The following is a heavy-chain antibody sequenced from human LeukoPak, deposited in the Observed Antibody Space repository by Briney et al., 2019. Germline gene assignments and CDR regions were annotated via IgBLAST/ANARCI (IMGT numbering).Heavy chain of an antibody. CDR3: ARAGIAAAGSLYYFDS. Sequence: SETLSLTCTVSGGSISSYYWSWIRQPPGKGLEWIGYLYYIGSTNYNPSLKSRATISEDTSKNQFSLRLNSVTAADTAIYYCARAGIAAAGSLYYFDSWGQGTPVTVSS. CDR2: LYYIGST. D-gene: IGHD6-13*01. CDR1: GGSISSYY. J-gene: IGHJ4*02. V-gene: IGHV4-59*01.